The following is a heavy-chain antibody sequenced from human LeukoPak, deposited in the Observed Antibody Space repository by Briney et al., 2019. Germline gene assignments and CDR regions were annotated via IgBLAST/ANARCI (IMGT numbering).Heavy chain of an antibody. CDR2: INHSGST. V-gene: IGHV4-34*01. CDR3: ASTARTRGYSYGNPFY. J-gene: IGHJ4*02. Sequence: SETLSLTCAVYGGSFSGYYWSWIRQPPGKGLEWIGEINHSGSTNYNPSLKSRVTISVDTSKNQFSLKLSSVTAADTAVYYCASTARTRGYSYGNPFYWGQGTLVTVSS. D-gene: IGHD5-18*01. CDR1: GGSFSGYY.